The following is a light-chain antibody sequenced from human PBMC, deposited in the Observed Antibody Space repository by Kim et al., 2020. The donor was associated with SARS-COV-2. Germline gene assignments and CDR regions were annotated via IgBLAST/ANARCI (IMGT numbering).Light chain of an antibody. J-gene: IGKJ1*01. CDR2: AAS. Sequence: ASVGDRVTITCRASQSISSYLNWYQQKPGKAPKLLIYAASSLQSGVPSRFSGSGSGTDFTLTISSLQPEDFATYYCQQSYSTPGTFGQGTKVDIK. CDR1: QSISSY. V-gene: IGKV1-39*01. CDR3: QQSYSTPGT.